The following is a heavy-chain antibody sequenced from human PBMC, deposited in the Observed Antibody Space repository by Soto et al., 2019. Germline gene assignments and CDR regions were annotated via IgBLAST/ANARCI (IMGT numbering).Heavy chain of an antibody. V-gene: IGHV3-21*01. J-gene: IGHJ1*01. CDR3: ARETVSGYVLKYFQH. Sequence: EVQLVESGGGVVKPGGSLRLSCAASGFTFSSYSMNWVRQAPGKGLEWVSSISSSSSYIYYADSVKGRFTISRDNAKNSLYLQMNSLRAEDTAVYYCARETVSGYVLKYFQHWGQGTLVTVSS. D-gene: IGHD5-12*01. CDR1: GFTFSSYS. CDR2: ISSSSSYI.